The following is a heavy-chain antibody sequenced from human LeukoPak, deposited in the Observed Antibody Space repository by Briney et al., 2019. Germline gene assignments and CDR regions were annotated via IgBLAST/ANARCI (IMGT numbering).Heavy chain of an antibody. Sequence: GGSLRLSCAASGFTFDDYAMHWVRQAPGKGLEWVSGISWNSGSIGYADSVKGRFTISRDNAKNSLYLQMNSLRAEDTAVYYCARRGSSGHGGYYYYYMDVWGKGTTVTVSS. CDR3: ARRGSSGHGGYYYYYMDV. CDR2: ISWNSGSI. CDR1: GFTFDDYA. V-gene: IGHV3-9*01. J-gene: IGHJ6*03. D-gene: IGHD3-22*01.